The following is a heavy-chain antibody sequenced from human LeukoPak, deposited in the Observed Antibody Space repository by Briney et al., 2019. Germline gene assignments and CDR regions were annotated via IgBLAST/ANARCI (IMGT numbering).Heavy chain of an antibody. Sequence: SETLSLTCTVSGGSISSSRYYWGWIRQPPGKGLEWIGNIYYSGSTYYNPSLKSRVTISLDTSKNQFSLKLSSVTAADTAVYYCARHQMGANTFDFWGQGTQATVSS. V-gene: IGHV4-39*01. CDR2: IYYSGST. D-gene: IGHD1-26*01. J-gene: IGHJ4*02. CDR3: ARHQMGANTFDF. CDR1: GGSISSSRYY.